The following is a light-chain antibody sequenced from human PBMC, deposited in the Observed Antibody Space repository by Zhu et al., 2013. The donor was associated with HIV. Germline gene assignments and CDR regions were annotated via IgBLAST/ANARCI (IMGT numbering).Light chain of an antibody. V-gene: IGKV3-20*01. J-gene: IGKJ1*01. CDR3: QQSYKIPWT. CDR2: GAS. CDR1: QSVSSNS. Sequence: EIVLTQSPGTLSLSPGERATLSCRASQSVSSNSLAWYQQKPGQAPRLLIYGASTRATGVPDRFSGRGSGTDFTLTVSRLEPEDSATYSCQQSYKIPWTFGQGTTVEIK.